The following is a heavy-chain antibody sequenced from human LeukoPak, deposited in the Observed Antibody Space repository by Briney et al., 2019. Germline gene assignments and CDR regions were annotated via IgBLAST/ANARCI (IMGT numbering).Heavy chain of an antibody. CDR1: GSTFKLYW. CDR2: INDDGSDT. Sequence: GGSLRLSCAASGSTFKLYWMHWVHQVPGKGPVWVARINDDGSDTVYADSVKGRFTISRDDAKNMLFLQMNSLRGEDTAVNHCVRGGPSTWFWGQGTLVTVSS. CDR3: VRGGPSTWF. D-gene: IGHD3-22*01. J-gene: IGHJ4*02. V-gene: IGHV3-74*01.